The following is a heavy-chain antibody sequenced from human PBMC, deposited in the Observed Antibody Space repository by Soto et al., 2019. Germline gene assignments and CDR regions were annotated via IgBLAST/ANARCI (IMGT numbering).Heavy chain of an antibody. CDR1: GGSISSGGYY. J-gene: IGHJ6*02. V-gene: IGHV4-31*03. CDR2: IYYSGST. Sequence: SETLSLTCTVSGGSISSGGYYWIWIRQHPGKGLEWIGYIYYSGSTYYNPPLRSRVTISVDTSKNQFSLNLNSVTAADTAVYYCARRKQNYYSTDVWGQGTTVTVS. CDR3: ARRKQNYYSTDV.